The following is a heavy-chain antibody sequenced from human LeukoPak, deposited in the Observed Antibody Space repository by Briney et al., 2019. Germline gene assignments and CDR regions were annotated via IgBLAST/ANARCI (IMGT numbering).Heavy chain of an antibody. V-gene: IGHV3-21*01. CDR2: ISTRSTYI. J-gene: IGHJ6*04. CDR3: AKSTRAVMAMMDI. D-gene: IGHD3-16*01. Sequence: PGGSLRLSCAASGFIFSNFNMNWVRQAPGKGLEWVSSISTRSTYIYYADSVKGRFTISRDNAKNSLFLQMNSLRAEDTAVYFCAKSTRAVMAMMDIWGKGTTVTVSS. CDR1: GFIFSNFN.